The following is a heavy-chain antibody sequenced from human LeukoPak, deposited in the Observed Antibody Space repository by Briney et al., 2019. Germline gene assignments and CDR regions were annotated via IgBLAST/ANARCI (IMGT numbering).Heavy chain of an antibody. CDR1: GFTFTSSA. CDR3: ARCPLITMIVVGTEGYFDY. D-gene: IGHD3-22*01. J-gene: IGHJ4*02. CDR2: IVVGSGNT. Sequence: GASVKVSCKASGFTFTSSAMQWVRQARGQRLEWIGWIVVGSGNTNYAQKFQGRVTMTRDTSTSTVYMELSSLRSEDTAVYYCARCPLITMIVVGTEGYFDYWGQGTLVTVSS. V-gene: IGHV1-58*02.